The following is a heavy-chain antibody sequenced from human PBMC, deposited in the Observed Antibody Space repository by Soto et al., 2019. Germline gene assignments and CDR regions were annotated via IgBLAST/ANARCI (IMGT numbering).Heavy chain of an antibody. J-gene: IGHJ6*02. V-gene: IGHV1-69*13. CDR3: ARRPCSGGSCYSNYYYGMDV. CDR2: IIPIFGTA. Sequence: SVKVSCKASGGTFSSYAISWVRQAPGQGLEWMGGIIPIFGTANYAQKFQGRVTITADESTSTAYMELSSLRSEDTAVYYCARRPCSGGSCYSNYYYGMDVWGQGTTVTVSS. CDR1: GGTFSSYA. D-gene: IGHD2-15*01.